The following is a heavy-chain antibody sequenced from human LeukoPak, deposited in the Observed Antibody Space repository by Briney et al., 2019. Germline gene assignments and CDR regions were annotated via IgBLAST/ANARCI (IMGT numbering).Heavy chain of an antibody. J-gene: IGHJ3*01. Sequence: SETLSLTCTVSGDSISSYYWSWIRQAPGKGLEWIGYIYAIGSTNYNPSLESRVTLSIDTSKNQVSLKLSSVTAADTAVYYCARPAGDGYNYAFDVWGQGTMVTVSS. CDR1: GDSISSYY. D-gene: IGHD5-24*01. V-gene: IGHV4-4*09. CDR2: IYAIGST. CDR3: ARPAGDGYNYAFDV.